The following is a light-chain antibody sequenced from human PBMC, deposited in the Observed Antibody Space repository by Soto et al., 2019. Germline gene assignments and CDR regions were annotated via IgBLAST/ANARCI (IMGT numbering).Light chain of an antibody. CDR2: EVS. Sequence: QSVLTQPPSASGSPGQSVTISCTGTSSDVGTYNYVSWYQQHPGKAPKLMIFEVSKRPSGVPDRFSGYKSGNTASLTVSGLQTEDEAEYHCSSYAGSNNYIFGGGTKLTVL. CDR1: SSDVGTYNY. CDR3: SSYAGSNNYI. V-gene: IGLV2-8*01. J-gene: IGLJ2*01.